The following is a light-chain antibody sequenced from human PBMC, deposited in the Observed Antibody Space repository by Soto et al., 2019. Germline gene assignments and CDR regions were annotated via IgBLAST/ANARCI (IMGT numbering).Light chain of an antibody. Sequence: QSVLTQPASVSGSPGQSITISCTGTSSDVGAYNFVSWYQQHPGEAPKLMIYEVSNRPSGVSNRFSGSKSGNTASLTISGLQAEDEAEYYCCASTTTSVFFGGGTKLTVL. CDR3: CASTTTSVF. V-gene: IGLV2-14*03. CDR1: SSDVGAYNF. J-gene: IGLJ2*01. CDR2: EVS.